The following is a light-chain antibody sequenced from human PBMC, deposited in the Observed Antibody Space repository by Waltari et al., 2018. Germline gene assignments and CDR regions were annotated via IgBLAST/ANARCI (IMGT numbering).Light chain of an antibody. J-gene: IGLJ2*01. CDR3: AAWDDSLSGVV. Sequence: QPVLTQPPSASGTPGQRVTIPFSCTSSHLGHTHVNLYHQVPGTAPKLLIYRNNQRPSGVPDRVSGSKSGTSASLAISGLRSEDEGDYYCAAWDDSLSGVVFGGGTKLTVL. V-gene: IGLV1-47*01. CDR1: SSHLGHTH. CDR2: RNN.